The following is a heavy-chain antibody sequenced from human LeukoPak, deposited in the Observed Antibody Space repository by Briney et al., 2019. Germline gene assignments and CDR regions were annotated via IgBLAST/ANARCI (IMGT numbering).Heavy chain of an antibody. CDR1: GYTLTELS. D-gene: IGHD4-23*01. J-gene: IGHJ5*02. CDR3: ARQGTTVVTPPYSWFDP. V-gene: IGHV1-24*01. CDR2: FDPEDGET. Sequence: ASVKVSCKVSGYTLTELSMHWVRQAPGKGLEWMGGFDPEDGETIYAQKFQGRVTMTRDTSTSTVYMELSSLRSEDTAVYYCARQGTTVVTPPYSWFDPWGQGTLVIVSS.